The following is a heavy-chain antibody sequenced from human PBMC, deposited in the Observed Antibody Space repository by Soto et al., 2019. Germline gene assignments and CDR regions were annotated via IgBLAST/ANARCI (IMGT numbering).Heavy chain of an antibody. Sequence: GAPVKGSCKASGGTLSSYAISWVRQAPGQGLEWMGGIIPIFGTANYAQKFQGRVTITADESTSTAYMELSSLRSEDTAVYYCARRYNNQSKYRNTGYSMDVWGQGTTVTVSS. CDR3: ARRYNNQSKYRNTGYSMDV. V-gene: IGHV1-69*13. D-gene: IGHD3-16*02. CDR2: IIPIFGTA. J-gene: IGHJ6*02. CDR1: GGTLSSYA.